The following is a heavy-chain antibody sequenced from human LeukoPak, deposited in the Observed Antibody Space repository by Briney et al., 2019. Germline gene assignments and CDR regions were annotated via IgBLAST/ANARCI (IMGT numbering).Heavy chain of an antibody. V-gene: IGHV3-30*18. CDR2: ISYDGSNK. CDR1: GFTFSSYG. Sequence: PGGSLRPSCAASGFTFSSYGMHWVRQAPGKGLEWVAVISYDGSNKYYADSVKGRFTISRDNSKNTLYLQMNSLRAEDTAVYYCAKSRPSGTSDAFDIWGQGTMVTVSS. CDR3: AKSRPSGTSDAFDI. D-gene: IGHD1-26*01. J-gene: IGHJ3*02.